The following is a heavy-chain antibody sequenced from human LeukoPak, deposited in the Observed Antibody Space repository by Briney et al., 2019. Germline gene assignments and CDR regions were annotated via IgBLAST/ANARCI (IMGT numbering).Heavy chain of an antibody. CDR1: GLTFSSYW. V-gene: IGHV3-7*01. J-gene: IGHJ4*02. Sequence: GGSLRLSCAASGLTFSSYWMSWVRQAPGKGLEWVANIKQDGSEKYYVDSVKGRFTISRDNAKNSLYLQTNSLRAEYTAVYYCARDQGYAKRYFDYWGQGTLVTVSS. CDR3: ARDQGYAKRYFDY. CDR2: IKQDGSEK. D-gene: IGHD2-2*01.